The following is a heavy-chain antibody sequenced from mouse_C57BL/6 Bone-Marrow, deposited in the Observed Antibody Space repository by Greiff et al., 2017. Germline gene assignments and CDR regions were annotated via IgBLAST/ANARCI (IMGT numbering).Heavy chain of an antibody. V-gene: IGHV1-76*01. CDR1: GYTFTDYY. Sequence: VQLQQSGAELVRPGASVKLSCKASGYTFTDYYINWVKQRPGQGLEWIARIYPGSGNTYYNEKFKGKATLTAEQSSSTAYMQLSSLTSEDSAVYCCAKSTHLYYFDYWGQGTTLTVSS. CDR3: AKSTHLYYFDY. J-gene: IGHJ2*01. CDR2: IYPGSGNT. D-gene: IGHD2-1*01.